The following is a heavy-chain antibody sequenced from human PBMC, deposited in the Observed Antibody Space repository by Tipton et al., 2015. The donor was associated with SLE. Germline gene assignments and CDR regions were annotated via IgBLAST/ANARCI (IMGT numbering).Heavy chain of an antibody. J-gene: IGHJ3*02. CDR1: GASISSGSYF. Sequence: TLSLTCTVSGASISSGSYFWNWIRQPAGKGLEWIGHIYTSGTTNYNPSLTSRVTISVDTSKNQFSLKLTSVTAADTAVYYCAKEDSGLFDASDIWGQGTMVTVSS. CDR3: AKEDSGLFDASDI. V-gene: IGHV4-61*09. D-gene: IGHD6-19*01. CDR2: IYTSGTT.